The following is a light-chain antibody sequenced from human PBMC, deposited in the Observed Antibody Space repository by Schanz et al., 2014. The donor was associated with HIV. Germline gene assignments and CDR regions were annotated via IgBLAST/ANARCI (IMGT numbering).Light chain of an antibody. Sequence: QSVLTQPRSVSGSPGQSVTISCTGTSSDVGGYKYVSWYQQHPGKAPKLLIYDVSKRPSGVPDRFSGSRSGYTASLTISGLQAEDEADYYCSSYTSSNTLEVFGTGTKLTVL. V-gene: IGLV2-11*01. CDR1: SSDVGGYKY. J-gene: IGLJ1*01. CDR2: DVS. CDR3: SSYTSSNTLEV.